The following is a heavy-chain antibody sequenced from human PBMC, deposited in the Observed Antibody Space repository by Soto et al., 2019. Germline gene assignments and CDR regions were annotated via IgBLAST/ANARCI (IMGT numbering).Heavy chain of an antibody. CDR1: GGSISSGGYS. Sequence: SETLSLTCAVSGGSISSGGYSWSWIRQPPGKGLEWIGYIYHSGSTYYNPSLKSRVTISVDRSKNQFSLKLSSVTAADTAVYYCARGVYDILTGYSAATYYFDYWGQGTLVTVSS. CDR2: IYHSGST. V-gene: IGHV4-30-2*01. CDR3: ARGVYDILTGYSAATYYFDY. J-gene: IGHJ4*02. D-gene: IGHD3-9*01.